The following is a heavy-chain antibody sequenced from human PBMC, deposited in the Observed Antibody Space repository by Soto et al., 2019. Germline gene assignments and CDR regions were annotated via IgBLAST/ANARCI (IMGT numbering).Heavy chain of an antibody. CDR1: GFTFSSSW. V-gene: IGHV3-74*01. Sequence: EVQLVESGGGLVQPGGSLRLSCAASGFTFSSSWMHWVRQAPGKGLLWVSHTNSDGSNTDYAGSVKGRFIISRDNAKNTLYLQMNSLTAEDTAVYYCARPCFGAGVRRSLASWGQGTLVTVSS. D-gene: IGHD3-10*01. J-gene: IGHJ4*02. CDR3: ARPCFGAGVRRSLAS. CDR2: TNSDGSNT.